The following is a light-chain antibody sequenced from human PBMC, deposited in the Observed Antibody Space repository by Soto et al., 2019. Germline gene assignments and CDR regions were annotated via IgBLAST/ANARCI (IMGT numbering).Light chain of an antibody. CDR3: QQYYSSPRT. V-gene: IGKV4-1*01. J-gene: IGKJ2*01. CDR1: QSVLYSSNNKNY. CDR2: WAS. Sequence: DIVMTQSPDSLAVSLGERATINCKSSQSVLYSSNNKNYLAWYQQKPGQPPKLLIYWASTRKSGVPDRFSGSGSVTDFTLTISSLQAEDVAVYYCQQYYSSPRTFGQGTKLEIK.